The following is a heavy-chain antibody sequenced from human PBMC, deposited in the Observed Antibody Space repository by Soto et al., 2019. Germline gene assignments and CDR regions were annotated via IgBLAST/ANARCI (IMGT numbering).Heavy chain of an antibody. CDR3: AKPSIAARGGYYFDY. V-gene: IGHV3-23*04. Sequence: EVQLVESGGGLVKPGGSLRLSCAASGFTFSSYSMNWVRQAPGKGLEWVSAISGSGGSTYYADSGKGRFTISRDNSKNALYRQMNSLRAEDTSVYYCAKPSIAARGGYYFDYWGKGTLVTVSS. CDR2: ISGSGGST. D-gene: IGHD6-6*01. J-gene: IGHJ4*02. CDR1: GFTFSSYS.